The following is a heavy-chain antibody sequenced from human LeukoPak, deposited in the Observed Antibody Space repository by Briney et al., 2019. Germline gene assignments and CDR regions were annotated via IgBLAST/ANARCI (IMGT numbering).Heavy chain of an antibody. J-gene: IGHJ3*02. CDR1: GFTFSAYW. CDR3: ARVLLRAAGGFDDAFDI. V-gene: IGHV3-74*01. Sequence: PGGSLRLSCAASGFTFSAYWMHWVRQAPGKGLVWVSRVNSDGSTTNYADSVKGRFTISRDNAKNTLYLQMNSLRAEDTAVYYCARVLLRAAGGFDDAFDIWGQGTMVTVSS. CDR2: VNSDGSTT. D-gene: IGHD6-13*01.